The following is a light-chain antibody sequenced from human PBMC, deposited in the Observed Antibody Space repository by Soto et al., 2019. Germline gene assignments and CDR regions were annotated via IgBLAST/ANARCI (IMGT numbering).Light chain of an antibody. CDR1: QSVLYSSDNRNY. J-gene: IGKJ1*01. CDR2: WAS. V-gene: IGKV4-1*01. Sequence: DIVMTQSPDSLAVSLGERATVNCKSGQSVLYSSDNRNYLAWYQQKPGQSPKLLISWASTRESGVTDRFSGSGSGTDFTLTISSLQAEDVAVYFCQQYYTNPRTFGQGTKVEIK. CDR3: QQYYTNPRT.